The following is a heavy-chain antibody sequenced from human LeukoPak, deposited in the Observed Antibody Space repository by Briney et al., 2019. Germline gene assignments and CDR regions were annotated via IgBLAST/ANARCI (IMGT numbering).Heavy chain of an antibody. V-gene: IGHV4-61*01. CDR3: ARGYCSGGSCYLGWFDP. CDR2: IYYSGST. Sequence: SETLSLTCTVSGGSVSSGSYYWSWIRQPPGKRLEWIGYIYYSGSTNYNPSLKSRVTISVDTSKNQFSLNLSSVTAADTAVYYCARGYCSGGSCYLGWFDPWGQGTLVTVSS. CDR1: GGSVSSGSYY. D-gene: IGHD2-15*01. J-gene: IGHJ5*02.